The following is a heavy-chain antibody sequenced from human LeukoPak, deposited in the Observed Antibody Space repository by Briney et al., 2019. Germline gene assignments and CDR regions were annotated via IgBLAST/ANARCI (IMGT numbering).Heavy chain of an antibody. Sequence: PSGTLSLTCAVSGGSISSSYWWSWVRQPPGKGLEWIGEVYHSGSTNYYPSLKSRVTISIEKSKNQFSQKLSSVTAADTAVYYCAGAYCGGDCYSGRAYIWGQGTMVTVSS. CDR2: VYHSGST. CDR3: AGAYCGGDCYSGRAYI. CDR1: GGSISSSYW. D-gene: IGHD2-21*02. V-gene: IGHV4-4*02. J-gene: IGHJ3*02.